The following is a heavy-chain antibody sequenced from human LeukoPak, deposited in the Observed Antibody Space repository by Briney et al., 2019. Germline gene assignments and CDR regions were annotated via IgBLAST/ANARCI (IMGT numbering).Heavy chain of an antibody. D-gene: IGHD3-22*01. Sequence: PGGSLRLSCAASGFTFSSYAMSWVRQAPGKGLEWVSSISSSSIYIFYADSVKGRFTISRDNAENSLYLQMNSLRAEDTAVYFCARVVIVSGSKGNSYESSGFYSWFDPWGQGTLVTVSS. J-gene: IGHJ5*02. CDR2: ISSSSIYI. CDR1: GFTFSSYA. CDR3: ARVVIVSGSKGNSYESSGFYSWFDP. V-gene: IGHV3-21*01.